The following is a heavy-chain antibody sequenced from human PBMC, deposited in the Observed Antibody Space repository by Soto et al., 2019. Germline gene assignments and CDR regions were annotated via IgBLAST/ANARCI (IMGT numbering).Heavy chain of an antibody. J-gene: IGHJ5*02. V-gene: IGHV4-34*01. D-gene: IGHD6-25*01. CDR2: INHSGST. Sequence: QVQLQQWGAGLLKPSETLSLTCAVYGGSFSGYYWSWIRQPPGKGLEWIGEINHSGSTNYNPSLKSRVTISVDTSKNQFSLKLSSVTAADTAVYYCARRHIYSCELDPCGQGTLVTVSS. CDR1: GGSFSGYY. CDR3: ARRHIYSCELDP.